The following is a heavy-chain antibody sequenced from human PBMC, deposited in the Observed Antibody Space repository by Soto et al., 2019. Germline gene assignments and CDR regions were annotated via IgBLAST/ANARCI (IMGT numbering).Heavy chain of an antibody. V-gene: IGHV3-30-3*01. CDR3: ARDRLYYYGMDV. CDR1: GFTFSSYA. Sequence: GGSLRLSCAASGFTFSSYAMHWVRQAPGKGLEWVAVISYDGSNKYYADSVKGRFTISRDNSKNTLYLQMNSLRAEDTAVYYCARDRLYYYGMDVWGQGTTVTVSS. J-gene: IGHJ6*02. D-gene: IGHD2-21*02. CDR2: ISYDGSNK.